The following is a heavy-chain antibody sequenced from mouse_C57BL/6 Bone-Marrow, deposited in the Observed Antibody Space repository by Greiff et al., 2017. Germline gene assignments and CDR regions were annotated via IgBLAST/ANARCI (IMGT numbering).Heavy chain of an antibody. V-gene: IGHV14-4*01. CDR1: GVNIKDEN. Sequence: EVQVVESGDERVRKGAEGKWVGTEAGVNIKDENMNGVKQRLEQGQEWIGWRDPENGDTEDAPKFQGKATITADTSSNTAYLQLSSLTSEDTAVYYCTTLYYEYDEDYWGQGTTLTVSS. CDR2: RDPENGDT. CDR3: TTLYYEYDEDY. D-gene: IGHD2-4*01. J-gene: IGHJ2*01.